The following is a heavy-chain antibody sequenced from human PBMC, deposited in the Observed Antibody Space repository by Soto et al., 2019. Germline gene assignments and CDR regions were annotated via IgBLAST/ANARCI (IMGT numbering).Heavy chain of an antibody. CDR3: VNGSRIVTTVAYFDW. D-gene: IGHD1-26*01. CDR2: ISATGLST. J-gene: IGHJ4*02. CDR1: GFTFGNHA. V-gene: IGHV3-23*01. Sequence: EVQLLESGGGLVQPGGSLRLSCAASGFTFGNHAMSWVRQSPGKGLEWVSSISATGLSTNYADSVKGRFTISRDNSQNTLFVQMNSLRGDDTAVYSCVNGSRIVTTVAYFDWWGQGTPVTVSS.